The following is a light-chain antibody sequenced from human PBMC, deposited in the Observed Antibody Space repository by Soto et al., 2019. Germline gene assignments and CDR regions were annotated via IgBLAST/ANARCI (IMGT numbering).Light chain of an antibody. CDR3: CSYAGRYTWV. CDR1: SSDVGGYNY. V-gene: IGLV2-11*01. CDR2: DVN. J-gene: IGLJ3*02. Sequence: QSVLTQPRSVSGSPGQSVTISCTGTSSDVGGYNYVSWYQQHPGKAPKVMIYDVNKRPSGVPDRFSASKSGNTASLTNSGLQAADEADYYCCSYAGRYTWVFGGGTKVTVL.